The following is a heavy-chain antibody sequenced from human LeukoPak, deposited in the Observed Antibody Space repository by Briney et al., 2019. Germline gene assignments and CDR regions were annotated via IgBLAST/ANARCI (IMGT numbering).Heavy chain of an antibody. V-gene: IGHV3-23*01. D-gene: IGHD1-14*01. CDR3: AKDHPGGIGGLSFDY. J-gene: IGHJ4*02. Sequence: HPGGSLRLSCAASGFTFSSYAMSWVRQAPGKGLEWVSAISGSGGSTYSADSVKGRFTISRDNSKNTLYLQMNSLRAEDTAVYYCAKDHPGGIGGLSFDYWGQGTLVTVSS. CDR2: ISGSGGST. CDR1: GFTFSSYA.